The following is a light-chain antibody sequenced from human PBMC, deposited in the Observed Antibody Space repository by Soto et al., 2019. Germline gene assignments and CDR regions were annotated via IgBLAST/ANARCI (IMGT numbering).Light chain of an antibody. CDR2: GAS. V-gene: IGKV3-15*01. CDR1: QSVSSN. J-gene: IGKJ2*01. CDR3: QQYYNWPPYT. Sequence: EILMTQSPATLSVSPGERATLSCRASQSVSSNLAWYQQKPGQAPRLLIYGASTSATGIPARFSGSGSGTEFTLTISSLESEDFAVYFCQQYYNWPPYTFGQGTKVDIK.